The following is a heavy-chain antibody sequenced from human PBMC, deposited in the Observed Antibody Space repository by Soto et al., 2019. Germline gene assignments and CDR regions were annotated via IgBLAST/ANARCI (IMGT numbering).Heavy chain of an antibody. CDR3: ARVSRGVITTSPRTYYYGMDV. J-gene: IGHJ6*02. V-gene: IGHV4-31*03. CDR2: IYYSGST. D-gene: IGHD3-10*01. CDR1: GGSISSGGYY. Sequence: TLSLTCTVSGGSISSGGYYWSWIRQHPGKGLEWIGYIYYSGSTYYNPSLKSRVTISVDTSKNQFSLKLSSVTAADTAVYYCARVSRGVITTSPRTYYYGMDVWGQVSKDTVSS.